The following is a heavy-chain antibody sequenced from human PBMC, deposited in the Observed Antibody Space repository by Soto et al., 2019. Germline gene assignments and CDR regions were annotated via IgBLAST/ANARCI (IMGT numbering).Heavy chain of an antibody. V-gene: IGHV2-5*02. Sequence: QITLKESGPTLVKPTQTLTLTCTFSGFSLSTSGVGVGWIRQPPGKALEWLALIYWDDDKRDSPSLTSRLTITKDPPNHQVVLTMTNMGPVETATYYCAHSYGYEFFDYWGQGTLVTVSS. D-gene: IGHD5-18*01. CDR1: GFSLSTSGVG. CDR3: AHSYGYEFFDY. J-gene: IGHJ4*02. CDR2: IYWDDDK.